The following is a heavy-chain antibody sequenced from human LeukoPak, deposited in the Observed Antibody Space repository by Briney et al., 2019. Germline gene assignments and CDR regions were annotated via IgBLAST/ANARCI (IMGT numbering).Heavy chain of an antibody. CDR3: ARGDYYYYYYYIDV. D-gene: IGHD2-21*01. V-gene: IGHV4-4*02. CDR1: GGSISSSNW. Sequence: SGTLSLTCAVSGGSISSSNWWSWVPQPPGKGLEWIGEIYHSGSTNYNPSLKSRVTISVDTSKNQFSLELTSVTAADTAVYYCARGDYYYYYYYIDVWGKGTTVTVSS. CDR2: IYHSGST. J-gene: IGHJ6*03.